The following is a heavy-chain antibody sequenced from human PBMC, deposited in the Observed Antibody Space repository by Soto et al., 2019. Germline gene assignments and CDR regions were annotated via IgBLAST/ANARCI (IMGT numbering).Heavy chain of an antibody. J-gene: IGHJ6*02. V-gene: IGHV4-59*12. Sequence: SETLSLTCPVSGGSTSSDNYWSWIRQPPGKGLEWIGHIYYSGNTDYNPSLKSRLAISIDTPKNQFSLKLSSVAAADTAVYYCARGGLSSSGYGMDVWGQATTVNVSS. CDR1: GGSTSSDNY. CDR3: ARGGLSSSGYGMDV. CDR2: IYYSGNT. D-gene: IGHD6-13*01.